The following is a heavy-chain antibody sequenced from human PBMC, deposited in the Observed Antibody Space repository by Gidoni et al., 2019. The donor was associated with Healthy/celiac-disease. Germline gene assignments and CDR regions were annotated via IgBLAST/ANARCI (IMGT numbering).Heavy chain of an antibody. D-gene: IGHD1-20*01. Sequence: GKGLEWVAVISHDGSNKYYADSVKGRFTISRDNSKNTLYLQMNSLRAEDTAVYYCAKDEGITGTPGENWFDPWGQGTLVTVSS. CDR3: AKDEGITGTPGENWFDP. CDR2: ISHDGSNK. J-gene: IGHJ5*02. V-gene: IGHV3-30*18.